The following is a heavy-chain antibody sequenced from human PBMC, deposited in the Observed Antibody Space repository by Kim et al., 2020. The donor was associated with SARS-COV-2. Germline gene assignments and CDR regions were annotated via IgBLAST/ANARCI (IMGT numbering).Heavy chain of an antibody. CDR1: GGSIANYY. V-gene: IGHV4-59*01. D-gene: IGHD3-3*02. CDR2: VYYSGST. J-gene: IGHJ4*02. CDR3: AKLVRGPWRFEY. Sequence: SETLSLTCSVSGGSIANYYWSWIRQPPGKGLEWIGYVYYSGSTSYNPSLKSRVTILVDTSTNQFSLKLSSVTAADTAVYYCAKLVRGPWRFEYWGQGNLVTVSS.